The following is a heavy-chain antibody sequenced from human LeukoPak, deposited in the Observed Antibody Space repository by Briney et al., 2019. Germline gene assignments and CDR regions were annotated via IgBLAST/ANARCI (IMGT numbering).Heavy chain of an antibody. J-gene: IGHJ3*02. V-gene: IGHV1-2*02. CDR1: GYTFTGYY. CDR3: ARSSESYYHHAFDI. D-gene: IGHD1-26*01. CDR2: INPNSGGT. Sequence: ASVKVSCKASGYTFTGYYMHWVRQAPGQGLEWMGWINPNSGGTNYAQKFQGRVTMTRDTSISTAYMELSRLRSDDTAVYYCARSSESYYHHAFDIWGQGTMVTVSS.